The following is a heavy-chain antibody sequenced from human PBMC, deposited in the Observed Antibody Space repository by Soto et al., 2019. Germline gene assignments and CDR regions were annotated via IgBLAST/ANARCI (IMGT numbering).Heavy chain of an antibody. V-gene: IGHV3-21*01. CDR1: GFTFSSYS. J-gene: IGHJ4*02. Sequence: GGSLRLSCAASGFTFSSYSMNWVRQAPGKGLEWVSSISSSSSYIYYADSVKGRFTISRDNAKNSRYLQMNSLRAEDTAVYYCGRDRGWGPPFGYWGQGTLVTVSS. CDR2: ISSSSSYI. D-gene: IGHD3-16*01. CDR3: GRDRGWGPPFGY.